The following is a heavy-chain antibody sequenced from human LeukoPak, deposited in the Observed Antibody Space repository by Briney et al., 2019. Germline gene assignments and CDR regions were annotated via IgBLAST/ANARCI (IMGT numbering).Heavy chain of an antibody. V-gene: IGHV1-69*05. CDR2: IIPIFGTA. Sequence: SVKVSCNASGGTFSSYAISWVRQAPGQGLEWMGGIIPIFGTANYAQKFQGRVTITTDESTRTAYMELSSLRSEDTAVYYCARDAVDIVVVPAAIGTVTPHYYYYMDVWGKGTTVTVS. CDR1: GGTFSSYA. D-gene: IGHD2-2*01. J-gene: IGHJ6*03. CDR3: ARDAVDIVVVPAAIGTVTPHYYYYMDV.